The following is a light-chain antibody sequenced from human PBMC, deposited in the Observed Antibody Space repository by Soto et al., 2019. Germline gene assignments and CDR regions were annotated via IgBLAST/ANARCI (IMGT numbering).Light chain of an antibody. CDR2: GAS. Sequence: EIVLTQSPGTLSLSPGERATLSCRASQSVSSSYLAWYQQKPGQAPRLLIYGASSRPTGIPDRFSGSGSGTDFTLTISRLEHKDFAVYYCQQFYTSPPSTFGQGTQLEIK. J-gene: IGKJ5*01. CDR3: QQFYTSPPST. CDR1: QSVSSSY. V-gene: IGKV3-20*01.